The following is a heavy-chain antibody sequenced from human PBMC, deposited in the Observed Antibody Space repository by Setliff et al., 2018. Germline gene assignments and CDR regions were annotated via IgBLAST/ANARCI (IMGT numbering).Heavy chain of an antibody. J-gene: IGHJ6*01. V-gene: IGHV3-23*01. CDR2: ISGNGGRT. CDR1: GFTFSNSD. CDR3: AKTFEGYYSDSSGYYY. D-gene: IGHD3-22*01. Sequence: GGSLRLSCAASGFTFSNSDMSWVRQAPGKGLEWVSTISGNGGRTYYADSVEGRFTISRDNSKNTLYLQMISLSDEDTALYYCAKTFEGYYSDSSGYYY.